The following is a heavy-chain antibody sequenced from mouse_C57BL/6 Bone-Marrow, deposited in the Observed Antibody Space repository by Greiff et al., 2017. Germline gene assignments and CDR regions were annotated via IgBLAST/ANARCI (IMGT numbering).Heavy chain of an antibody. V-gene: IGHV14-4*01. J-gene: IGHJ4*01. CDR1: GFNIKDDY. CDR2: IDPENGDT. CDR3: TRCRGDAMDY. Sequence: EVQLQESGAELVRPGASVTLSCTASGFNIKDDYMHWVKQRPEQGLAWIGWIDPENGDTEYASKFQGTATITADTSSNTAYLQLSSLTSEDTAVYYCTRCRGDAMDYWGQGTSVTVSS.